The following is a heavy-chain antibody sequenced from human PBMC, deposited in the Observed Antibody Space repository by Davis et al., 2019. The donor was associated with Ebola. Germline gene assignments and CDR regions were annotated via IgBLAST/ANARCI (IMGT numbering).Heavy chain of an antibody. Sequence: GGSLRLSCIASGFTFNAYAMTWVRHAPGKGLEWVSGINWNGGSTGYADSVKGRFTISRDNAKNSLYLRMSSLRAEDTALYHCARVNAVTGYSRFDSWGQGTLVTVSS. J-gene: IGHJ5*01. D-gene: IGHD3-9*01. CDR2: INWNGGST. CDR3: ARVNAVTGYSRFDS. CDR1: GFTFNAYA. V-gene: IGHV3-20*01.